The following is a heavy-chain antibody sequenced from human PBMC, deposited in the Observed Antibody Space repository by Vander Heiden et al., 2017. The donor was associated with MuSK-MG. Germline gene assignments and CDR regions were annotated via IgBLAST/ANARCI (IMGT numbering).Heavy chain of an antibody. CDR3: ARDLRSPGGGRYYGMDV. CDR1: GFTFSSSD. V-gene: IGHV3-13*05. CDR2: IGTAGDP. Sequence: VPLVESGGGLVQPGGSRRLSCEATGFTFSSSDMHWVRQATGKGLGWVSAIGTAGDPYYPGSVKGRFTIARENAKNSLYLEMNSLSAGDTAVYYCARDLRSPGGGRYYGMDVWGQGTTVTVSS. D-gene: IGHD1-26*01. J-gene: IGHJ6*02.